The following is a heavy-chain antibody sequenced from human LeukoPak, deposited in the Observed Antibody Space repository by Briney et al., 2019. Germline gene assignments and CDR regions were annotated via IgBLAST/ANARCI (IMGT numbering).Heavy chain of an antibody. Sequence: GESLQISCKGSGYSFTSYWIGWVRRMPGKGLGWMGIIYPGDSDTRYSPSFQGQVTISADKSISTAYLQWSSLKASDTAMYYCARSGYGDYFRFDPWGQGTLVTVSS. CDR1: GYSFTSYW. CDR3: ARSGYGDYFRFDP. J-gene: IGHJ5*02. D-gene: IGHD4-17*01. CDR2: IYPGDSDT. V-gene: IGHV5-51*01.